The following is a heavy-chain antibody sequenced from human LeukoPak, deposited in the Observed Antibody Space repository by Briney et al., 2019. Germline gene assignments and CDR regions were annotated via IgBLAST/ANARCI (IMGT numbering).Heavy chain of an antibody. V-gene: IGHV1-2*02. CDR2: INPNSGGT. D-gene: IGHD3-22*01. CDR3: ARVRSHYDSKGYYLLQIFDY. Sequence: EASVKVSCKASVYTFTGYYMHWVRQAPGQGLEWMGWINPNSGGTNYAQKFQGRVTMTRDTSISTAYMELSRLRSDDTAVYYCARVRSHYDSKGYYLLQIFDYWGQGTLVTVSS. J-gene: IGHJ4*02. CDR1: VYTFTGYY.